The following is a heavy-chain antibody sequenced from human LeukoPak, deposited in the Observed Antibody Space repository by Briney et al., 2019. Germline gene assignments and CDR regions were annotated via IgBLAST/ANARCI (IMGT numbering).Heavy chain of an antibody. CDR1: GYSISSGYY. V-gene: IGHV4-38-2*01. J-gene: IGHJ4*02. CDR3: ARGEQQLAIDY. D-gene: IGHD6-13*01. Sequence: SETLSLTCAVSGYSISSGYYWGWIRQPPGKGLEWIGSIYHSGSTYYNPSLKSRVTISVDTSKNQFSLKLRSVTAADTAVYYCARGEQQLAIDYWGQGTLVTVSS. CDR2: IYHSGST.